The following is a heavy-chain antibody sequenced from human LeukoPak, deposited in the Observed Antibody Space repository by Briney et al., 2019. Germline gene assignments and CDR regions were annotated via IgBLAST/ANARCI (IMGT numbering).Heavy chain of an antibody. Sequence: GRSLRLSCAASGFTFSSYGMHWVRQAPGKGLEWVAVIWYDGSNKYYADSVKGRFTISRDNSKNTLYLQMNSLRAEDTAVYYCARVGGEDYYYMDVWGKGTTVTVSS. CDR1: GFTFSSYG. D-gene: IGHD3-10*01. CDR2: IWYDGSNK. CDR3: ARVGGEDYYYMDV. V-gene: IGHV3-33*01. J-gene: IGHJ6*03.